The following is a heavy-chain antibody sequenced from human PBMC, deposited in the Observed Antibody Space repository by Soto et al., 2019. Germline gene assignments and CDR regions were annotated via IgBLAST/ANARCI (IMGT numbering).Heavy chain of an antibody. D-gene: IGHD3-3*02. V-gene: IGHV4-59*08. CDR1: GDTIRSDY. CDR3: ASQKLDVPAFFDY. Sequence: PSETLSLTCSVSGDTIRSDYWNWIRQPPGKRLEWIGYISYTGSTNYNPSLKSRVTISVDTSKNQFSLTLTPVTAADTAVYYCASQKLDVPAFFDYWSQGTLVTVSS. CDR2: ISYTGST. J-gene: IGHJ4*02.